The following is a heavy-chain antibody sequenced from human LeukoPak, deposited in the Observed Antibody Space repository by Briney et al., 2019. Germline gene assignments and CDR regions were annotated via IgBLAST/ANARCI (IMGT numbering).Heavy chain of an antibody. CDR3: AREGLDSSGWPYDY. CDR2: IYYSGST. Sequence: PSETLSLTCTVSGGSISSGDYYWSWIRQPPGKGLEWIGYIYYSGSTYYNPSLKSRVTISVDTSKNQFSLKLSSVTAADTAVYYCAREGLDSSGWPYDYWGQGTLVTVSS. J-gene: IGHJ4*02. CDR1: GGSISSGDYY. V-gene: IGHV4-30-4*08. D-gene: IGHD3-22*01.